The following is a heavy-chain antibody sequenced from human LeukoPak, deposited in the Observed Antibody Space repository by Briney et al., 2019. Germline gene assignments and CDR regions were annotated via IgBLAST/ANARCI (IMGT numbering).Heavy chain of an antibody. D-gene: IGHD1-14*01. J-gene: IGHJ4*02. V-gene: IGHV3-33*01. CDR3: TRYNNDHFDY. CDR1: GFTLGGYG. CDR2: IAYDGSRA. Sequence: GRSLRLSCAGSGFTLGGYGMHWFRQTPGKGLEWVAVIAYDGSRAFYADSVKGRFTISRDNSKNTMSVQMDDLRAEDTAVYYCTRYNNDHFDYWGQGTLVTVSP.